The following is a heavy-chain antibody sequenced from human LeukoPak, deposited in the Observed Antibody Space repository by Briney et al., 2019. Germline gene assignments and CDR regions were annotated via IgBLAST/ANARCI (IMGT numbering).Heavy chain of an antibody. CDR2: IIPIFGTA. CDR1: GGTFSSYA. CDR3: ARTDYDILTGYVLSAFDI. Sequence: SVKVSCKASGGTFSSYAISWVRQAPGQGLEWMGGIIPIFGTANYAQKFQGRVTITADESTSTVCMELSSLRSEDTAVYYCARTDYDILTGYVLSAFDIWGQGTMVTVSS. D-gene: IGHD3-9*01. J-gene: IGHJ3*02. V-gene: IGHV1-69*13.